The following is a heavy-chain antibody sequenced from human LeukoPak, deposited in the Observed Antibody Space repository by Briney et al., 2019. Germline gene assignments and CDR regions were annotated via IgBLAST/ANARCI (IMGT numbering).Heavy chain of an antibody. CDR1: SGFISNYY. V-gene: IGHV4-4*07. J-gene: IGHJ4*02. CDR2: ISTSGNT. Sequence: KPSETLSLTCSVSSGFISNYYWSWIRQPAGKGLEWIGRISTSGNTNYGPSLKSRVTMSVDTSKNQFFLNLRSVTAADTAVYYCARDSRYYDFWSGYLDYWGQGALVTVSS. D-gene: IGHD3-3*01. CDR3: ARDSRYYDFWSGYLDY.